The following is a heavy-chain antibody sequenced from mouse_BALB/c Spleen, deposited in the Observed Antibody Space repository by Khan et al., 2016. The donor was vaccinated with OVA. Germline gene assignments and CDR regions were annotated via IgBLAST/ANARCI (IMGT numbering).Heavy chain of an antibody. D-gene: IGHD3-3*01. Sequence: EVELVESGGGLVQPGGSLKLSCVASGFTFSSYTMSWVRQTPEKRLEWVAFISSGGVSTYYPDTVKGRFAISRDHALNTLYLQMSSLKSEDTAMYYCAAPGHEGYYYAMDYWGQGTSVTVSS. CDR1: GFTFSSYT. CDR3: AAPGHEGYYYAMDY. J-gene: IGHJ4*01. CDR2: ISSGGVST. V-gene: IGHV5-12-2*01.